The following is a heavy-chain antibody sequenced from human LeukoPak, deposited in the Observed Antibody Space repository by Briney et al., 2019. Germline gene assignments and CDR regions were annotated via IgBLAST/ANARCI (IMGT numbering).Heavy chain of an antibody. D-gene: IGHD4-17*01. Sequence: SETLSLTCAVYGGSFSGYYWSWIRQPPGKRLEWIGEINHSGSTNYNPSLKSRVTISVDTSKNQFSLKLSSVTAADTAVYYCARGEYGDLRWFDPWGQGTLVTVSS. V-gene: IGHV4-34*01. CDR2: INHSGST. CDR3: ARGEYGDLRWFDP. J-gene: IGHJ5*02. CDR1: GGSFSGYY.